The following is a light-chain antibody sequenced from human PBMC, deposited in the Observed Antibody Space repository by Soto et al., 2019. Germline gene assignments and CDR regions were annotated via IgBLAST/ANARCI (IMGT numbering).Light chain of an antibody. CDR3: RPYKNTNKRARV. CDR1: SGDIGSYNR. J-gene: IGLJ1*01. Sequence: SFLTHPGSCSVSPGHCSTMSCTGTSGDIGSYNRVSWYQQHPGKAPKLIIYEVTDRPSGVSNRFSGSKYGNTDSLTISGLQAEDEAESYSRPYKNTNKRARVFGNGTKVTAL. CDR2: EVT. V-gene: IGLV2-14*01.